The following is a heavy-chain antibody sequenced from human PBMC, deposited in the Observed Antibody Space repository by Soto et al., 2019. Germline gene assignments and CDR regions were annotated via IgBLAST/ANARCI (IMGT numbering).Heavy chain of an antibody. D-gene: IGHD2-2*01. J-gene: IGHJ4*02. V-gene: IGHV3-7*05. CDR2: IKQDGSEK. CDR1: GFTFSKFW. Sequence: PGGSLRLSCVASGFTFSKFWMSWVRQAPGKGLEWVATIKQDGSEKYYVDSVKGRFTISRDNAKNSLFLQMNYLRAEDTAVYYCASRYLEYCTSATCSAPYDYWGQGTQVTVSS. CDR3: ASRYLEYCTSATCSAPYDY.